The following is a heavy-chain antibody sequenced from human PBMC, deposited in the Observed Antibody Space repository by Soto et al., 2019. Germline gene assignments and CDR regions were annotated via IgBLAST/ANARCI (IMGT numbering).Heavy chain of an antibody. Sequence: QVHLVQSGVEVKTPGASVKVSCQASGYTFFTYDISWVRQAPGQGLERMGWISTYSGDTKYAQKFQGRVTMTTDTSTTTAYLALRSLRSDDTAVYYCARHHGPSTSQNWFDPWGQGTLVTGSS. CDR1: GYTFFTYD. V-gene: IGHV1-18*01. CDR2: ISTYSGDT. CDR3: ARHHGPSTSQNWFDP. D-gene: IGHD4-17*01. J-gene: IGHJ5*02.